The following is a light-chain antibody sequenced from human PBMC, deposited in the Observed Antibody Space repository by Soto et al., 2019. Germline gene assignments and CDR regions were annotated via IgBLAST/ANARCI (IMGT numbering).Light chain of an antibody. CDR1: QSVSSTY. V-gene: IGKV3-20*01. CDR2: GAL. CDR3: QHYDSSPYS. J-gene: IGKJ2*01. Sequence: EIVLTQSPGTLSLSPGERATLSCRASQSVSSTYLGWYQQKPGQAPRLLIYGALSRATGIPDRFSGSGSGTDYTLTITRLEPEDFAVYYCQHYDSSPYSFRQAIKLEIK.